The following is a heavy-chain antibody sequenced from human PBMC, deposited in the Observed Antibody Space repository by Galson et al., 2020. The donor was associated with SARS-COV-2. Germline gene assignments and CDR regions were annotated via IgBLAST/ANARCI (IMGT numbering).Heavy chain of an antibody. D-gene: IGHD7-27*01. CDR1: GLTFSNTK. CDR2: ISMSGITI. Sequence: GGSLRLSCAASGLTFSNTKMNWVRQAPGKGLEWLSYISMSGITIYYADSVKGRFTISRDNAENSLYLQMNSLRAEDTGIYYCATGDVWFESWGQGTLVTVSS. J-gene: IGHJ5*01. CDR3: ATGDVWFES. V-gene: IGHV3-48*03.